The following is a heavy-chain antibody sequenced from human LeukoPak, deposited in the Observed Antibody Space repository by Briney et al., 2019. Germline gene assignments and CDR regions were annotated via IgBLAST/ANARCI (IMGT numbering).Heavy chain of an antibody. Sequence: ASVKVSCKASGGTISSYAISWVRQAPGQELEWMGGIIPIFGTANYAQEFQGRVTITADESTSTAYMELSSLRSEDTAVYYCVSGIPEHTGSENWFDPWGQGTLVTVSS. V-gene: IGHV1-69*13. CDR3: VSGIPEHTGSENWFDP. J-gene: IGHJ5*02. D-gene: IGHD2-15*01. CDR2: IIPIFGTA. CDR1: GGTISSYA.